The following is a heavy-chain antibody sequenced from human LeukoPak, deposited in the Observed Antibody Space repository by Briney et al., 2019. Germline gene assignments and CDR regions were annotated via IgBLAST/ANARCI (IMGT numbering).Heavy chain of an antibody. D-gene: IGHD2-2*02. CDR1: GGTFSSYA. CDR2: IIPILGIA. J-gene: IGHJ4*02. V-gene: IGHV1-69*04. Sequence: ASVKVSCKASGGTFSSYAISWVRQAPGQGLEWMGRIIPILGIANYAQKFQERVTITRDMSTSTAYMELSSLRSEDTAVYYCAASLGAAVAISGLDYWGQGTLVTVSS. CDR3: AASLGAAVAISGLDY.